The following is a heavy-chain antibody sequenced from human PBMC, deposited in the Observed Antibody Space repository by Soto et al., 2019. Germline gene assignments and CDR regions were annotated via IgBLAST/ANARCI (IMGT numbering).Heavy chain of an antibody. CDR3: AKGRGGSTRYYFDS. CDR1: GFTFSSYA. V-gene: IGHV3-23*01. Sequence: EVQLLESGGGLVQPGGSLRLSCAVSGFTFSSYAMSWVRRAPGKGLEWVSSIGGGGDSTYYADSVKGRFTISRDNSKNTQYLQMNGLGVEVTAVYYCAKGRGGSTRYYFDSWGQGTMGTVSS. CDR2: IGGGGDST. J-gene: IGHJ4*02. D-gene: IGHD2-15*01.